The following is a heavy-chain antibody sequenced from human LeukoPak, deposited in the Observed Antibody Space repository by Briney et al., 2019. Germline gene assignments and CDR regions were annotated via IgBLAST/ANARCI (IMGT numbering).Heavy chain of an antibody. D-gene: IGHD5-18*01. CDR1: GFTFSNCG. J-gene: IGHJ4*02. V-gene: IGHV3-33*01. CDR2: IWYDGGNK. Sequence: GGSLRLSCAASGFTFSNCGMHWVRQAPGKGLEWVAIIWYDGGNKYYADSVKGRFTISRDNSENTLYLQMNSLTAEDTAVYYCARDREYSYYDYWGQGTLVTVSS. CDR3: ARDREYSYYDY.